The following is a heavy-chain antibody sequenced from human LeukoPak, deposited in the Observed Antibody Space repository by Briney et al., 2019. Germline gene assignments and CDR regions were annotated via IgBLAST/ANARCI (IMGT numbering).Heavy chain of an antibody. J-gene: IGHJ4*02. Sequence: SETLSLTCTVSGGSISSYYWSWIRQPAGKGLEWIGRIYTSGSTNYNPSLKSRVTMSVDTSKNQFSLKLSSVTAADTAVYYCARGDPAMANNAFGYWGQGTLVTVSS. CDR3: ARGDPAMANNAFGY. V-gene: IGHV4-4*07. CDR2: IYTSGST. CDR1: GGSISSYY. D-gene: IGHD5-18*01.